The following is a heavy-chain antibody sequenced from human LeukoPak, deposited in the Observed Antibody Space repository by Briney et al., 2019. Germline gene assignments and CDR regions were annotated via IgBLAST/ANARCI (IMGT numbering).Heavy chain of an antibody. CDR2: IIPIFGTA. CDR3: ARDKTQYYYDSSGYYYNWFDP. V-gene: IGHV1-69*13. J-gene: IGHJ5*02. Sequence: ASVTVSCKASGGTFSSYAISWVRQAPGQGLEWMGGIIPIFGTANYAQKFQGRVTITADESTSTAYMELSSLRSEDTAVYYCARDKTQYYYDSSGYYYNWFDPWGQGTLVTVSS. D-gene: IGHD3-22*01. CDR1: GGTFSSYA.